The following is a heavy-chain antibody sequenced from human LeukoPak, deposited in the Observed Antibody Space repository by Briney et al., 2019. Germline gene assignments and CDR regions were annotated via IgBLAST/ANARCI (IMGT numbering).Heavy chain of an antibody. D-gene: IGHD3-10*01. CDR2: IKEDGSEK. J-gene: IGHJ3*02. V-gene: IGHV3-7*03. CDR1: GFTLSSYW. CDR3: ARDWVAGVPFDAFDI. Sequence: QPGGSLRLSCAASGFTLSSYWMSWVRQAPGKGLEWVANIKEDGSEKYYVDSVKGRFTISRDNAKNSLYLHMNSLTAEDTAMYYCARDWVAGVPFDAFDIWGQGTIVSVSS.